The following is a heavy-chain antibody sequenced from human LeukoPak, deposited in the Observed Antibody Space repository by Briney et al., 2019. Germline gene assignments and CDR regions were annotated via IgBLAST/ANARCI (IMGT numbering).Heavy chain of an antibody. CDR1: GGSFSGYY. V-gene: IGHV4-34*01. CDR3: ARGRRYGNYYYYMDV. Sequence: MTSETLSLTCAVYGGSFSGYYWSWIRQLPGKGLEWIGEINHSGSTNYNPSLKSRVTISVDTSKNQFSLKLSSVTAADTAVYYCARGRRYGNYYYYMDVWGKGTTVTVSS. J-gene: IGHJ6*03. CDR2: INHSGST. D-gene: IGHD1-1*01.